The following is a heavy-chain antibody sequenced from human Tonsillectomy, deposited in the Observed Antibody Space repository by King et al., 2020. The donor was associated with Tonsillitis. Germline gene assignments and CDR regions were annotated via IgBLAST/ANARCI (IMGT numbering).Heavy chain of an antibody. V-gene: IGHV3-21*01. Sequence: VQLVESGGGLVKPGGSLRLSCAVSGFTFTSYSMTWFRQAPGKGLEWVSSISSSSDFIFYADSVKGRFTISRDNAKNSLYLQMNSLRAEDTAVYYCARGGTTLGWFDPWGQGTLVTVSS. CDR2: ISSSSDFI. CDR1: GFTFTSYS. D-gene: IGHD1-26*01. J-gene: IGHJ5*02. CDR3: ARGGTTLGWFDP.